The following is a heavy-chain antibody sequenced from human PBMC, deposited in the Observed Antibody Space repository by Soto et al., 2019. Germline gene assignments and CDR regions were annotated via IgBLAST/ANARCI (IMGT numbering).Heavy chain of an antibody. CDR2: IYYSGST. CDR3: AREVHYYDSSGYYPRDAFDI. V-gene: IGHV4-31*03. J-gene: IGHJ3*02. D-gene: IGHD3-22*01. Sequence: SETLSLTCTVSVGSISGGGYYWSWIRQHPGKGLEWIGYIYYSGSTYYNPSLKSRVTISVDTSKNQFSLKLSSVTAADTAVYYCAREVHYYDSSGYYPRDAFDIWGQGTMVTVSS. CDR1: VGSISGGGYY.